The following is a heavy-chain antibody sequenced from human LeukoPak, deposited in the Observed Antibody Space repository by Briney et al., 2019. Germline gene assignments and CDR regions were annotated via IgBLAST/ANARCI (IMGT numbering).Heavy chain of an antibody. CDR2: ISWNSGSI. CDR3: AKDMDYYGSSGFFDY. J-gene: IGHJ4*02. D-gene: IGHD3-22*01. V-gene: IGHV3-9*01. Sequence: GGSLRLSCAASGFTFDDYAMHWVRQAPGKGLEWVSGISWNSGSIGYADSVKGRFTISRDNAKNSLYLQMNSLRAEDTALYYCAKDMDYYGSSGFFDYWGQGTLVTVSS. CDR1: GFTFDDYA.